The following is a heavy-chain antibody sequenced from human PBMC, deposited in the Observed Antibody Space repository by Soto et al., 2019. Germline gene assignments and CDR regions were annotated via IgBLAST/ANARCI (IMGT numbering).Heavy chain of an antibody. D-gene: IGHD3-10*01. Sequence: GGSLRLSCAASGFTFDDYAMHWVRQAPGKGLEWVSGISWNSGSIGYADSVKGRFTISRDNAKNSLYLQMNSLRAEDTALYYCAKDMVVRGVSVVGWFDPWGQGTLVTVSS. J-gene: IGHJ5*02. CDR1: GFTFDDYA. V-gene: IGHV3-9*01. CDR3: AKDMVVRGVSVVGWFDP. CDR2: ISWNSGSI.